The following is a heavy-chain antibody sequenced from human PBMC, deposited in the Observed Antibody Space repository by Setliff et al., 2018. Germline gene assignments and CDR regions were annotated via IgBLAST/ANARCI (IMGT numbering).Heavy chain of an antibody. D-gene: IGHD1-1*01. V-gene: IGHV1-46*01. CDR1: GYTLTNYY. CDR2: INPSGGLT. CDR3: ARDERREGGPFGY. Sequence: ASVKVSCKASGYTLTNYYMHWVRQAPGQGLEWMGIINPSGGLTRYAQKFQGRVTMTRDTSTSTVYMELSSLRSEDTAVYYCARDERREGGPFGYWGQGTLVTVSS. J-gene: IGHJ4*02.